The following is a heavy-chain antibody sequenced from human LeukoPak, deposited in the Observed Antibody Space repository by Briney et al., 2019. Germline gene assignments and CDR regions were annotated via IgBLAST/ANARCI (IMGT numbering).Heavy chain of an antibody. CDR3: ARSRSGYDPYYYYYMHV. J-gene: IGHJ6*03. CDR1: GGTFSSYA. D-gene: IGHD5-12*01. Sequence: AVNVSCKASGGTFSSYASSWVRQAPGPGLECMGGVIPIFGTANYAKTFQGRVTITTDESTSTPYMELSSLRSEDTAVYYCARSRSGYDPYYYYYMHVWGNGTTVTVSS. CDR2: VIPIFGTA. V-gene: IGHV1-69*05.